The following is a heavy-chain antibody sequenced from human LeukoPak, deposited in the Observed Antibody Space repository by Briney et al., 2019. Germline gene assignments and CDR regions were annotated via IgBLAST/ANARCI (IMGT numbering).Heavy chain of an antibody. Sequence: ASVKVSCKASGYTFTSYDINWVRQATGQGLEWMGWMNPNSGNTGYAQKFQGRVTMTRNTSISTAYMELSSLRSEDTAVYYCAREYYGSGSYNWYYYYMDVWGKGTTVTVSS. J-gene: IGHJ6*03. D-gene: IGHD3-10*01. CDR2: MNPNSGNT. CDR1: GYTFTSYD. CDR3: AREYYGSGSYNWYYYYMDV. V-gene: IGHV1-8*01.